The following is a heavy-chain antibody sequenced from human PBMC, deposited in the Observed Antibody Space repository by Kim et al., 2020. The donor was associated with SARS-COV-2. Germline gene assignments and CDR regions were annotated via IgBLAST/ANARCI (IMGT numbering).Heavy chain of an antibody. V-gene: IGHV1-2*02. CDR3: VKELRGGYFDY. CDR1: GYTFIGYY. J-gene: IGHJ4*02. D-gene: IGHD3-10*01. CDR2: VDPNKGDT. Sequence: ASVKVSCKASGYTFIGYYIHWMRQAPGQGLEWMGLVDPNKGDTNYAQKFQGRVTMTRDTSISTAYMELGSLRSDDTAVYYCVKELRGGYFDYWGQETLVTVSS.